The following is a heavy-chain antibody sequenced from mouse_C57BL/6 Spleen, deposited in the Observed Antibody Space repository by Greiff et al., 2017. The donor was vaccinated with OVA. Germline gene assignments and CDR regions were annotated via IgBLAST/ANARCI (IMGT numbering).Heavy chain of an antibody. CDR2: ISSGSSTI. J-gene: IGHJ4*01. CDR1: GFTFSDYG. D-gene: IGHD1-1*01. CDR3: ARPSSSYPYYYAMDY. Sequence: EVKLVESGGGLVKPGGSLKLSCAASGFTFSDYGMHWVRQAPEKGLEWVAYISSGSSTIYYADTVKGRFTISRDNAKNTLFLQMTSLRSEDTAMYYCARPSSSYPYYYAMDYWGQGTSVTVSS. V-gene: IGHV5-17*01.